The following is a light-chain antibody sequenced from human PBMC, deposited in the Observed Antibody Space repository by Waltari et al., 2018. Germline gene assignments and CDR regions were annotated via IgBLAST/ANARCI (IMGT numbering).Light chain of an antibody. CDR2: GAS. J-gene: IGKJ1*01. CDR1: QAIRDS. V-gene: IGKV1-NL1*01. Sequence: DIQMTQSPSSLSASVGDRVTITCRASQAIRDSLAWYQQKPGKAPKLLLYGASRLDSGVPFRFSGSGSGTDFTLTITSLQPEDFATYYCQHYDNIPRTFGQGTKVEVK. CDR3: QHYDNIPRT.